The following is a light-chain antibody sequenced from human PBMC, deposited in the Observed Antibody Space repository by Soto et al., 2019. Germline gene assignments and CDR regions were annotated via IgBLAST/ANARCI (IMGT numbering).Light chain of an antibody. V-gene: IGLV2-14*01. CDR2: EVT. CDR1: STDVGGYNA. CDR3: NSFRVSHLYV. J-gene: IGLJ1*01. Sequence: QSVLSQPASVSGSPGQTITISCTATSTDVGGYNAVSWYQHYPGKSPKLIIYEVTHRPSGVSDRFSASKSGNTASLTISGLQAEDEADYYCNSFRVSHLYVFGTGTKVTVL.